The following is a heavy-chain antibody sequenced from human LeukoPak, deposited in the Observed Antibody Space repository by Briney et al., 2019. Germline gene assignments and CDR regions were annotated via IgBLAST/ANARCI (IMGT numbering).Heavy chain of an antibody. V-gene: IGHV1-24*01. CDR3: ATSVLYGSGSYLPY. D-gene: IGHD3-10*01. CDR1: GYTFTSYY. J-gene: IGHJ4*02. Sequence: ASVKVSCKASGYTFTSYYMHWVRQAPGKGLEWMGGFDPEDGETIYAQKFQGRVTMTEDTSTDTAYMELSSLRSEDTAVYYCATSVLYGSGSYLPYWGQGTLVTVSS. CDR2: FDPEDGET.